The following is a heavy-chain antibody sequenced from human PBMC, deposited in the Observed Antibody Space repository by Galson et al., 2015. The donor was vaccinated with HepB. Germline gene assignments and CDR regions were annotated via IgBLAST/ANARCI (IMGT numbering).Heavy chain of an antibody. J-gene: IGHJ5*02. Sequence: SLRLSCAGSKFTFSNYNINWVRQTPGKGMEWVASISHNSDQTKYADSVKGRFTISRDNAKNSLYLQMNNLRAEDTAVYYCARDRGPAVAGTWWFDPWGQGTLVTVSS. D-gene: IGHD6-19*01. V-gene: IGHV3-21*06. CDR1: KFTFSNYN. CDR3: ARDRGPAVAGTWWFDP. CDR2: ISHNSDQT.